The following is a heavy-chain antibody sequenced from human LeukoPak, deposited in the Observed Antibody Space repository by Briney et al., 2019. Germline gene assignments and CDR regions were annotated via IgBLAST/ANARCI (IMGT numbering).Heavy chain of an antibody. V-gene: IGHV4-59*01. J-gene: IGHJ4*02. CDR2: IYYSGST. D-gene: IGHD1-20*01. CDR1: GGSISSYY. CDR3: ARAAGITGTTADY. Sequence: SETLSLTCTVSGGSISSYYWSWVRQPPGKGLEWIGYIYYSGSTNYNPSLKSRVTISVDTSKNQFSLKLSSVTAADTAVYYCARAAGITGTTADYWGQGTLVTVSS.